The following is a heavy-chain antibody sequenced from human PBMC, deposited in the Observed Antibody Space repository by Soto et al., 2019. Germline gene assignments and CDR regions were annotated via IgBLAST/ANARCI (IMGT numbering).Heavy chain of an antibody. Sequence: QVQLVQSGAEVKKPGASVKVSCKASGYTFTSYYMHWVRQPPGQGLEWMGIINPTGGSTSYAQKFQGSVTMTRDTSTSTGYMELSSLRSEDTAVYYCARVYSGYDSYYFAYWGQGTLVTVSS. CDR3: ARVYSGYDSYYFAY. CDR2: INPTGGST. D-gene: IGHD5-12*01. V-gene: IGHV1-46*03. J-gene: IGHJ4*02. CDR1: GYTFTSYY.